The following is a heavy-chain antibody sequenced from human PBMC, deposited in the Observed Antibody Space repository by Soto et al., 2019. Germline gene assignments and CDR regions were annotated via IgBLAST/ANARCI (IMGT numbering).Heavy chain of an antibody. V-gene: IGHV1-3*01. J-gene: IGHJ2*01. CDR1: GYTVTSFA. CDR2: INPGNGNT. Sequence: GSVKGSCKASGYTVTSFAMHWVRQAPGQRLEWMGWINPGNGNTKNSQKFQGRVTITRDTFASTAYMELSSLRSEDTAVYYCARGASSVTTFYFALWGRGTLVTVSS. CDR3: ARGASSVTTFYFAL. D-gene: IGHD4-17*01.